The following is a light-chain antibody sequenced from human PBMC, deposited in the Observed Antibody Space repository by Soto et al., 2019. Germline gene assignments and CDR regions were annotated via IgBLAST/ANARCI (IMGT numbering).Light chain of an antibody. V-gene: IGKV3-20*01. CDR3: HQYDSWT. CDR2: GAS. Sequence: IVFTRSPCTLSLSPGERGTRSCRASQSFNSIYLAWYQKKPGQAPRLLIYGASSRATGIPDRFSGSGSGTDFTLTISRLEPEDFAVYYCHQYDSWTFGQGTKVDIK. J-gene: IGKJ1*01. CDR1: QSFNSIY.